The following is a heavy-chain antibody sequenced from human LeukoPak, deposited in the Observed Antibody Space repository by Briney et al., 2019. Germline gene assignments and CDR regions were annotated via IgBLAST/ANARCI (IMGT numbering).Heavy chain of an antibody. Sequence: GGSQRLSCAASGFTFNTYGMNRVRQAPGKGLEWVSAISGSGGSTYYADSVKGRFTISRDNAKKLLYLQMNSLRAEDMAVYYCARAYSVKYGLGYYYMDVWGKGTTVTISS. J-gene: IGHJ6*03. CDR2: ISGSGGST. V-gene: IGHV3-21*01. CDR3: ARAYSVKYGLGYYYMDV. CDR1: GFTFNTYG. D-gene: IGHD1-26*01.